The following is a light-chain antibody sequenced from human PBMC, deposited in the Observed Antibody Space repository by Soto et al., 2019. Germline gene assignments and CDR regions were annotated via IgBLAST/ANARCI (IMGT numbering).Light chain of an antibody. V-gene: IGKV3-20*01. CDR2: GAS. CDR3: QQYNNSPLT. Sequence: EIVLTQSPGTLSLSPGERATLSCRASQRVSSSFLAWYQQKPGQAPRLLIYGASSRATGIPDRFSGSGSGNDFTLTISRLEPEEFAVYYCQQYNNSPLTFGGGTKVEIK. CDR1: QRVSSSF. J-gene: IGKJ4*01.